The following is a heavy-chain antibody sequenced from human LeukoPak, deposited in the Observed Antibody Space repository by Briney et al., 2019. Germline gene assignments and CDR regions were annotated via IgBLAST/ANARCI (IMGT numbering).Heavy chain of an antibody. CDR1: GDSVNSGAYY. CDR2: IYPLETT. CDR3: ARRNPAMYCSSTSCYRVPNWFDP. V-gene: IGHV4-61*02. Sequence: SETLSLTCTVSGDSVNSGAYYWSWLRQPAGKEPEWIGRIYPLETTNYNPSLESRVAISVDTSKNQFSPKLSSVTAADTAVYYCARRNPAMYCSSTSCYRVPNWFDPWGQGTLVTVSS. J-gene: IGHJ5*02. D-gene: IGHD2-2*02.